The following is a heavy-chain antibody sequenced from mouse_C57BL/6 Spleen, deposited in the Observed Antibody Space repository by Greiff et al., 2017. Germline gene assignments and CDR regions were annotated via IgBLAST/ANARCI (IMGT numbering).Heavy chain of an antibody. CDR3: ARHSSSAWFAY. V-gene: IGHV1-52*01. CDR1: GYTFTSYW. CDR2: IDPSDSET. D-gene: IGHD1-1*01. Sequence: QVQLQQPGAELVRPGSSVKLSCNASGYTFTSYWMHWVKQRPIQGLEWIGNIDPSDSETHYNQKFKDKATLTVDKSSSTAYMQLSSLTSEDSAVYYCARHSSSAWFAYWGQGTLVTVSA. J-gene: IGHJ3*01.